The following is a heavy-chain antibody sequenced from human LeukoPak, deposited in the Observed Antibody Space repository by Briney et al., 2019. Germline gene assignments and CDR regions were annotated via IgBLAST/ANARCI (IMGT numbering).Heavy chain of an antibody. Sequence: PETLSLTCTVSGGSISSSSYYWGWIRQPPGKGLEWIGSIYYSGSTYYNPSLKSRVTISVDTSKNQFSLKLSSVTAADTAVYYCAIFWNYGYFDYWGQGTLVTVSS. D-gene: IGHD1-7*01. CDR2: IYYSGST. CDR1: GGSISSSSYY. CDR3: AIFWNYGYFDY. J-gene: IGHJ4*02. V-gene: IGHV4-39*01.